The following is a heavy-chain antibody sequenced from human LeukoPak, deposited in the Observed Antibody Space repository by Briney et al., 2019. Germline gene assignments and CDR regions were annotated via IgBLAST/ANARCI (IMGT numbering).Heavy chain of an antibody. Sequence: ASVKVSCKASGYTFTSYVISWVRQAPGQGLEWMGWISAYNGNTNYAQKLQGRVTMTTDTSTSTAYMELRSLRSDDTAVYYCARDCSSTSCYSHYYYGMDVWGQGTTVTVSS. J-gene: IGHJ6*02. D-gene: IGHD2-2*01. CDR1: GYTFTSYV. V-gene: IGHV1-18*01. CDR3: ARDCSSTSCYSHYYYGMDV. CDR2: ISAYNGNT.